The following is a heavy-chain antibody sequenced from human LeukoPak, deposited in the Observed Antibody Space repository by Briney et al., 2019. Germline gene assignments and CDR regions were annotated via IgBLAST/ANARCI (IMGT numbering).Heavy chain of an antibody. Sequence: SQTLSLTCAISGDSVSSNSAAWNWIRQSPSRGLEWLGRTYYRSKWYNDYAVSVKSRITINPDTSKNQFSLQLNSVTPEDTAVYYRASERRLLWFGGLSYMDVWGKGTTVTISS. CDR1: GDSVSSNSAA. V-gene: IGHV6-1*01. CDR2: TYYRSKWYN. D-gene: IGHD3-10*01. J-gene: IGHJ6*03. CDR3: ASERRLLWFGGLSYMDV.